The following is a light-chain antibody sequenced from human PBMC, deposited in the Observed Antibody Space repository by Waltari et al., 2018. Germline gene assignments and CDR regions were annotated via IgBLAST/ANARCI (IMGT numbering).Light chain of an antibody. CDR1: QEIYND. CDR2: DAF. Sequence: DIRMTQSPSSLSASVRDRVTITCQASQEIYNDLDLYQQKPGKAPKLLIYDAFNLETGVPSRFSGSGSGTHFTLTISSLQPEDAATYYCQQYDSLPLSFGGGTKVDIK. CDR3: QQYDSLPLS. J-gene: IGKJ4*01. V-gene: IGKV1-33*01.